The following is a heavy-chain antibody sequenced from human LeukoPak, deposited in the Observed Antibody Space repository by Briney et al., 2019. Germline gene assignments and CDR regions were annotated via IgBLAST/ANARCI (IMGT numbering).Heavy chain of an antibody. CDR2: ISSSSGTR. CDR3: ARRSTIFGGYYYMDV. Sequence: GGSLRLSCAASGFTVSNNYMNWVRQAPGKGLQWVSYISSSSGTRYYADSVQGRFTISRDNAKLYLQMNSLRAEDTAVYYCARRSTIFGGYYYMDVWGKGTKVTVSS. D-gene: IGHD3-3*01. V-gene: IGHV3-48*01. J-gene: IGHJ6*03. CDR1: GFTVSNNY.